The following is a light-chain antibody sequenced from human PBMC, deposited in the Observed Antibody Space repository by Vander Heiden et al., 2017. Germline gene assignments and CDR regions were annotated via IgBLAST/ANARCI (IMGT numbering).Light chain of an antibody. V-gene: IGLV2-14*03. Sequence: QSPLTQPDSVSGSHGQSITIRCTGTSSGVGGYNYVSSYQPPPGQAPTPLRYDVSTRPSGVSNRFSGSKSGNTASLTISGVKAEDEPDYYCSSYTCSITPVTVGGGPKLTVL. CDR1: SSGVGGYNY. CDR3: SSYTCSITPVT. J-gene: IGLJ2*01. CDR2: DVS.